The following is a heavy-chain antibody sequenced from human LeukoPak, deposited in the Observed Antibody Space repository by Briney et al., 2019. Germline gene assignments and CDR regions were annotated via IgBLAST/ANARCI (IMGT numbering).Heavy chain of an antibody. Sequence: GGSLRLSCAASGFTFSTYAMSWVRQAPGKGLEWVSSISGSGGGTYYADSVKGRFTISRDNSKDTLYLQMNSLRAEDTAVYYCAKCSGWFVRGKDYYYYMDVWGKGTTVTVSS. D-gene: IGHD6-19*01. CDR2: ISGSGGGT. J-gene: IGHJ6*03. CDR3: AKCSGWFVRGKDYYYYMDV. V-gene: IGHV3-23*01. CDR1: GFTFSTYA.